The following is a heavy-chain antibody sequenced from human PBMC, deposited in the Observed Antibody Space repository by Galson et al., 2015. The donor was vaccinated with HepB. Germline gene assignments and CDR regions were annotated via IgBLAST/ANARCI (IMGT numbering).Heavy chain of an antibody. Sequence: SLRLSCAASGFTFSSYGMHWVRQAPGKGLEWAAFIRNDGSSKYYSDSVKGRFTISRDNSKNTVYLQMNSLRPEDTAVYYCAKALFSWRQDEFDYWGQGTLVTVSS. D-gene: IGHD6-13*01. J-gene: IGHJ4*02. CDR2: IRNDGSSK. CDR1: GFTFSSYG. CDR3: AKALFSWRQDEFDY. V-gene: IGHV3-30*02.